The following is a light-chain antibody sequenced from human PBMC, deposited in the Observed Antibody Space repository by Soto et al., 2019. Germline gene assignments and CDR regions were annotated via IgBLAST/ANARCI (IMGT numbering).Light chain of an antibody. Sequence: EIVMTQSPATLSVSPGERATLSCRASQTVSSNLAWYQQKPGQAPRLLIYGASTRATGIPARFSGSGSGTELTLTISSLQSEDFVVYYCQQYNNWPPWTFGQGTQVDVK. V-gene: IGKV3-15*01. CDR3: QQYNNWPPWT. CDR1: QTVSSN. J-gene: IGKJ1*01. CDR2: GAS.